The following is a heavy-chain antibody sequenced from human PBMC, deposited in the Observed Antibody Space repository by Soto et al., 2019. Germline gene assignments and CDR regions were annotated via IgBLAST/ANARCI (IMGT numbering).Heavy chain of an antibody. CDR2: IYSGGST. CDR1: GFTVSSNY. V-gene: IGHV3-53*01. CDR3: AGQTGTDYYYYYGMDV. Sequence: TGGSLRLSCAASGFTVSSNYMSWVRQAPGKGLEWVSVIYSGGSTYYADSVKGRFTISRDNSKNTLYLQMNSLRAEDTAVYYCAGQTGTDYYYYYGMDVWGQGTTVTVSS. J-gene: IGHJ6*02. D-gene: IGHD1-7*01.